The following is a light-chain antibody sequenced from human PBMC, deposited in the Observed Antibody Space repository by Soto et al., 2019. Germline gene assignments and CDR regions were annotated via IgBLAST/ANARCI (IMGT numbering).Light chain of an antibody. Sequence: QSVLTQPASVSGSPGQSITISCTGTSSDVGGYNYVSWYQQHPGKAPKLMIYEVSNRSSGVSNRFSGSKSGNTASLTISGLQAGDGADYYCSSYTSSSTYVVGTGTKVTVL. CDR3: SSYTSSSTYV. J-gene: IGLJ1*01. CDR1: SSDVGGYNY. CDR2: EVS. V-gene: IGLV2-14*01.